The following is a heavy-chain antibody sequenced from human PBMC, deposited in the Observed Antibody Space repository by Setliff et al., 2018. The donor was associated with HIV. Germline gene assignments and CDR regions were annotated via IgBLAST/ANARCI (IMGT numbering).Heavy chain of an antibody. CDR3: ARDLGIVIPFDY. V-gene: IGHV1-2*06. CDR2: INPNNGAT. Sequence: GASVKVSCKASGYTFTDYFMHWVRQAPGQALEWMGRINPNNGATEYAQKFQGRVTMTSDSLTSTAHMELTRLRSDDTAVYYCARDLGIVIPFDYWGQGTLVTVSS. D-gene: IGHD3-16*01. J-gene: IGHJ4*02. CDR1: GYTFTDYF.